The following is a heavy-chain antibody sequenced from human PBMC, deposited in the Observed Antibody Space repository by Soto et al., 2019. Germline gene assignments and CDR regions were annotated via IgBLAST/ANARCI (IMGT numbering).Heavy chain of an antibody. V-gene: IGHV3-30*18. CDR2: ISYDGSNK. Sequence: QVQLVESGGGVVQPGRSLRLSCAASGFTFSSYGMHWVRQAPGKGLEWVAVISYDGSNKYYADSVKGRFTISRDNSKNTPYLQMNSLRAEDTAVYYCAKASAPIAAAGIVWYFDLWGRGTLVTVSS. CDR3: AKASAPIAAAGIVWYFDL. CDR1: GFTFSSYG. J-gene: IGHJ2*01. D-gene: IGHD6-13*01.